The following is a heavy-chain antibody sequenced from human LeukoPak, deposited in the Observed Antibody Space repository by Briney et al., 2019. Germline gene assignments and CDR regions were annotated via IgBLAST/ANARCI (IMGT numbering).Heavy chain of an antibody. Sequence: GGSLRLSCAASGFTFSNYAMNWVRQAPGKGLEWVSGISGDGGSTHYADSVKGRFTISRDSSKNTLYLQMSSLRAEDTAVYYCAKPRGSTYSPFDSWGQGTLVTVSS. CDR3: AKPRGSTYSPFDS. CDR1: GFTFSNYA. CDR2: ISGDGGST. J-gene: IGHJ4*02. V-gene: IGHV3-23*01. D-gene: IGHD2/OR15-2a*01.